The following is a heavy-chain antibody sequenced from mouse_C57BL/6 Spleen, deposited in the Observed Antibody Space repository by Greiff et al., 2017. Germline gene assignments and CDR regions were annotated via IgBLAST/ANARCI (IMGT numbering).Heavy chain of an antibody. Sequence: EVQLVESGGGLVKPGGSLKLSCAASGFTFSDYGMHWVRQAPEKGLEWVAYISSGSSTIYYADTVKGRFTISRDNAKNTLFLQMTSLRSEDTAMYYCARPGDYDGWYFDVWGTGTTVTVSS. CDR2: ISSGSSTI. V-gene: IGHV5-17*01. D-gene: IGHD2-4*01. CDR3: ARPGDYDGWYFDV. J-gene: IGHJ1*03. CDR1: GFTFSDYG.